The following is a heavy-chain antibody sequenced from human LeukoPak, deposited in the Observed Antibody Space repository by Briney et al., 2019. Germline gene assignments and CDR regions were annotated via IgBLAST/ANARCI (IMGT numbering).Heavy chain of an antibody. Sequence: SETLSLTCGVYGGSFSGYYWSWIRQRPGKRLEWIGEINHTGSTNYNPSLKSRVTISVDTSRNQFSLKLSSVTAADTAVYYCARGQGSGWSRYWGQGTLVAVSS. J-gene: IGHJ4*02. V-gene: IGHV4-34*01. CDR3: ARGQGSGWSRY. D-gene: IGHD6-19*01. CDR2: INHTGST. CDR1: GGSFSGYY.